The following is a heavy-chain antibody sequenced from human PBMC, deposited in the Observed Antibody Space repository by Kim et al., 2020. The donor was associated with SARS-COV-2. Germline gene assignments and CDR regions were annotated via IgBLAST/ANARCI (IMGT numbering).Heavy chain of an antibody. J-gene: IGHJ4*02. CDR1: GFTFSSYS. D-gene: IGHD3-22*01. Sequence: GGSLRLSCAASGFTFSSYSMNWVRQAPGKGLEWVSSISSSSSYIYYADSVKGRFTISRDNAKNSLYLQMNSLRAEDTAVYYCARVFPDSSGYNDYWGQGTLVTVSS. CDR3: ARVFPDSSGYNDY. V-gene: IGHV3-21*01. CDR2: ISSSSSYI.